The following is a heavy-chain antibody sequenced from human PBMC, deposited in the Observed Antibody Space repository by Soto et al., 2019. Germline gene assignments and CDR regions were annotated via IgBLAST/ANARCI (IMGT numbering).Heavy chain of an antibody. J-gene: IGHJ3*02. D-gene: IGHD3-22*01. Sequence: SETLSLTCTVSGGSISSSSYYWGWIRQPPGKGLEWIGSIYYSGSTYYNPSLKSRVTISVDTSKNQFSLKLSSVTAADTAVYYCARPIDYYDSSGYRDAFDIWGQGTMVTVSS. V-gene: IGHV4-39*01. CDR1: GGSISSSSYY. CDR2: IYYSGST. CDR3: ARPIDYYDSSGYRDAFDI.